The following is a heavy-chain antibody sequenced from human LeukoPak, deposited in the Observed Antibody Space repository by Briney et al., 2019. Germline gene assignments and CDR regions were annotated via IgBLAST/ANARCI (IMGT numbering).Heavy chain of an antibody. CDR3: AKERKLLPFDC. V-gene: IGHV3-30*04. J-gene: IGHJ4*02. D-gene: IGHD4-23*01. CDR2: IQNDEIDK. CDR1: GFAFSNFA. Sequence: GGSLRLSCAASGFAFSNFAMHWVRQAPGKGLEWVAIIQNDEIDKFYADSVRGRFTVSRDNSKNTLYLQMNSLRAEDTAVYYCAKERKLLPFDCWGQGTLVTVSS.